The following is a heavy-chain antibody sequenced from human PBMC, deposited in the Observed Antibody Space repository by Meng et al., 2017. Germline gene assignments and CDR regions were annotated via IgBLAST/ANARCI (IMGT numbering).Heavy chain of an antibody. CDR2: INAGNGNT. J-gene: IGHJ5*02. CDR3: ARDRSRLSTVTLLFDP. CDR1: GYTFTSYA. V-gene: IGHV1-3*01. Sequence: VQLGQYGGAVKKPAAALKVACKASGYTFTSYAMHWVRQGPGQRLGWMGWINAGNGNTKYSQKFQGRVTITRDTSASTAYMELSSLRSEDTAVYYCARDRSRLSTVTLLFDPWGQGTLVTVSS. D-gene: IGHD4-17*01.